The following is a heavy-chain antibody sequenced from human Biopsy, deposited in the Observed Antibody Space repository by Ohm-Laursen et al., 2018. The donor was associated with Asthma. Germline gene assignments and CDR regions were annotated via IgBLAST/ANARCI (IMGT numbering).Heavy chain of an antibody. Sequence: SLRLSCAALGFAVSRDHMFWVRQAPGKGLEWVSVIYSGGTSHTADSVRGRFTISRDLSKNTLHLQMHSLRVEDTAVYYCARGDSSGWSHYYFDYWGQGTLVTVSS. CDR2: IYSGGTS. CDR1: GFAVSRDH. D-gene: IGHD6-19*01. J-gene: IGHJ4*02. CDR3: ARGDSSGWSHYYFDY. V-gene: IGHV3-53*01.